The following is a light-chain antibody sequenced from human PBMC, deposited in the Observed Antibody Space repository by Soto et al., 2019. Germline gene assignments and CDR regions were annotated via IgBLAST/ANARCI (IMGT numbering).Light chain of an antibody. Sequence: EIVMTQSPATLSVSPGERATLSCRASQSVSSNLAWYQQKPGQAPRLLIYGASTRATGIPARFSGSGSGTEFPLTISSLQSEDFAVYYCQQYNNWPPPITFGQGTRLEI. CDR3: QQYNNWPPPIT. J-gene: IGKJ5*01. CDR2: GAS. V-gene: IGKV3-15*01. CDR1: QSVSSN.